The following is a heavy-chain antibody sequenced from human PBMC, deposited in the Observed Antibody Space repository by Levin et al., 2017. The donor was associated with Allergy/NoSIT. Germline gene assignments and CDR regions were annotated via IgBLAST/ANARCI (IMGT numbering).Heavy chain of an antibody. Sequence: VASVKVSCKASGGTFSSYAISWVRQAPGQGLEWMGGIIPIFGTANYAQKFQGRVTITADESTSTAYMELSSLRSEDTAVYYCASDGGRVYSGYQRPFDIWGQGTMVTVSS. D-gene: IGHD5-12*01. V-gene: IGHV1-69*13. CDR3: ASDGGRVYSGYQRPFDI. CDR1: GGTFSSYA. J-gene: IGHJ3*02. CDR2: IIPIFGTA.